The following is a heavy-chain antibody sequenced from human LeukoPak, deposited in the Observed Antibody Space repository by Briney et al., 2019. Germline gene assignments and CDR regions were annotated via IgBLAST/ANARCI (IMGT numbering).Heavy chain of an antibody. V-gene: IGHV3-74*01. Sequence: GGSLRLSCAASGFPFSRYWMHWVRQAPGKGLVWVSHINSDGHSTTYAASVRGRFTISRDNAKNSLYLQMSNLRAEDTAVYYCARIPSYDSGSYYRYLDYWGQGTLVTVSS. CDR2: INSDGHST. J-gene: IGHJ4*02. CDR3: ARIPSYDSGSYYRYLDY. CDR1: GFPFSRYW. D-gene: IGHD3-10*01.